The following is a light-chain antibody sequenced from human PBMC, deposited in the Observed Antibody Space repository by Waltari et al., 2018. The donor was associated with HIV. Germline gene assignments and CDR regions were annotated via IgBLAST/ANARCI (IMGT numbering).Light chain of an antibody. CDR2: ALS. V-gene: IGKV2-40*01. Sequence: DIVMTQTQLSLPVSPGEPASISCRSSHSLLAADDGLTYLYWCLQKPGQSPHLLIYALSYRASGVPDRFSGSGSGTDFTLNISRVEAEDFGVYYCMQRIELTCTFGQGTKVEIK. CDR1: HSLLAADDGLTY. J-gene: IGKJ2*02. CDR3: MQRIELTCT.